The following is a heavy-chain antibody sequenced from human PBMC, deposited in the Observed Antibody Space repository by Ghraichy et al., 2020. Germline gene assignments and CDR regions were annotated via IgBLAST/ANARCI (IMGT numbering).Heavy chain of an antibody. CDR1: GYTFTSYD. CDR2: MNPNSGNT. V-gene: IGHV1-8*01. CDR3: ARPPLGYYFANYYYYYYMDV. J-gene: IGHJ6*03. D-gene: IGHD3-3*01. Sequence: ASVKVSCKASGYTFTSYDINWVRQATGQGLEWMGWMNPNSGNTGYAQKFQGRVTMTRNTSISTAYMELSSLRSEDTAVYYCARPPLGYYFANYYYYYYMDVWGKGTTVTVSS.